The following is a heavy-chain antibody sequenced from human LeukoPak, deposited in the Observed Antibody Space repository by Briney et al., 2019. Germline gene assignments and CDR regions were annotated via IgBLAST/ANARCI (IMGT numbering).Heavy chain of an antibody. Sequence: SETLSLTCAVYGGSFSGYYWSWIRQPPVKGLEWIGEINHSGSTNYNPSLKSRVTISVDTSKNQFSLKLSSVTAADTAVYYCARGELGGRRYCSSTRCYTTMNDYWGQGTLVTVSS. J-gene: IGHJ4*02. CDR2: INHSGST. CDR1: GGSFSGYY. D-gene: IGHD2-2*02. CDR3: ARGELGGRRYCSSTRCYTTMNDY. V-gene: IGHV4-34*01.